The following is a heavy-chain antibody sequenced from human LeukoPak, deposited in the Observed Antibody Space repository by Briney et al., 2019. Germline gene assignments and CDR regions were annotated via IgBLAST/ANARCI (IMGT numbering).Heavy chain of an antibody. CDR1: GGSFSGYY. CDR3: ARIRSGTGTDY. V-gene: IGHV4-34*01. J-gene: IGHJ4*02. CDR2: INHSGST. Sequence: SETLSLTCAVYGGSFSGYYWSWIRQPPGKGLEWIGEINHSGSTNYNPSLKSRVTISVDTSKNQFSLKLSSVTAADTAVYYCARIRSGTGTDYWGQGALVTVSS. D-gene: IGHD3/OR15-3a*01.